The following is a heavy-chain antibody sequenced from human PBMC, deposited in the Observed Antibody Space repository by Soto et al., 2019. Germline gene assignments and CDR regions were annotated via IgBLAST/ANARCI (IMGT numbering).Heavy chain of an antibody. CDR1: GLTFGDHY. D-gene: IGHD2-21*01. J-gene: IGHJ5*02. CDR2: SRNKAKSYST. V-gene: IGHV3-72*01. CDR3: SILEGA. Sequence: EVQLVESGGGLVQPGGSLTVSCAVSGLTFGDHYMEWVRQAPGKGLEWVARSRNKAKSYSTDFAASVKGRFTISRDESKNSLNLQMNSLMTEDTAVYYCSILEGAWGQGTLVTVSS.